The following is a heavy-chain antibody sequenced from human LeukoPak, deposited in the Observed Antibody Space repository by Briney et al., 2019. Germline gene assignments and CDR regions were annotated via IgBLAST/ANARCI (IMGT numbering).Heavy chain of an antibody. CDR1: GGSISSYY. CDR3: ARGPGGDWELLPYYYYYGMDV. V-gene: IGHV4-59*01. J-gene: IGHJ6*02. D-gene: IGHD1-26*01. Sequence: PSETLSLTCTVSGGSISSYYWSWIRQPPGKGLEWIGYIYYSGSTNYNPSLKSRVTISVDTSKNQFSLKLSSVTAADTAVYYCARGPGGDWELLPYYYYYGMDVWGQGTTVTVSS. CDR2: IYYSGST.